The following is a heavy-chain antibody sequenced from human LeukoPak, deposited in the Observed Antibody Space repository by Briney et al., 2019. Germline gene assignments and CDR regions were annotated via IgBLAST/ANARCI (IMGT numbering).Heavy chain of an antibody. V-gene: IGHV3-21*01. CDR1: GFTVSSYS. CDR2: ISSSSSYI. D-gene: IGHD3-10*01. J-gene: IGHJ4*02. CDR3: ARAALRGELDY. Sequence: GGSLRLSCAASGFTVSSYSMNWVRQAPGKGLEWVSSISSSSSYIYYADSVKGRFTISRDNAKNSLYLQMNSLRAEDTAVYYCARAALRGELDYWGQGTLVTVSS.